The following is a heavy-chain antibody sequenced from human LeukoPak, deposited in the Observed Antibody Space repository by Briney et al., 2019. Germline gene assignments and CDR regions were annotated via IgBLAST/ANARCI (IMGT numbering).Heavy chain of an antibody. V-gene: IGHV5-51*01. CDR2: IYPGDSDT. D-gene: IGHD3-3*01. J-gene: IGHJ4*02. CDR3: ARATYYDFWSGYYRLSEAAREILQEYYFDY. Sequence: PGESLQISCKGSGYSFTSYWIGWVRQLPGKGLEWMGIIYPGDSDTRYSPSFQGQVTISADKSISTAYLQWSSLKASDTAMYYCARATYYDFWSGYYRLSEAAREILQEYYFDYWGQGTLVTVSS. CDR1: GYSFTSYW.